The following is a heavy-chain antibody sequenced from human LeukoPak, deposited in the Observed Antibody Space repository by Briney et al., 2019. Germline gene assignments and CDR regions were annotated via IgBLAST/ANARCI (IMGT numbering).Heavy chain of an antibody. V-gene: IGHV1-18*01. CDR1: GYTFTSYG. CDR2: ISVYNGNT. Sequence: ASVRVSCKASGYTFTSYGISWVRQAPGQGLEWMGWISVYNGNTNYAQKLQGRVTMTTDTSTSTAYMELRSLRSDDTALYYCARESYNSGSYYNDYWGQGTLVTVSS. J-gene: IGHJ4*02. CDR3: ARESYNSGSYYNDY. D-gene: IGHD3-10*01.